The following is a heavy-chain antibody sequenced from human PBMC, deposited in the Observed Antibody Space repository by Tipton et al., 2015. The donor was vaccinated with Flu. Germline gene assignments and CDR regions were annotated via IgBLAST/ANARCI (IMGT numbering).Heavy chain of an antibody. D-gene: IGHD6-13*01. CDR1: GFNFNIYG. Sequence: SLRLSCATSGFNFNIYGMYWVRQAPGKGLEWVTFIGYDGRKRYYADSVKGRFTISRDNSKSTLYLQMTSLRPEDTAVYFCAKDAFQDSNSWYDLIDFWGRGTLVTVPS. J-gene: IGHJ4*02. V-gene: IGHV3-30*02. CDR2: IGYDGRKR. CDR3: AKDAFQDSNSWYDLIDF.